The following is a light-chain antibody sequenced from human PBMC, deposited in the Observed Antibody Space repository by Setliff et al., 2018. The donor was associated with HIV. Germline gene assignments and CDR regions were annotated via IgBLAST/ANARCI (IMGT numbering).Light chain of an antibody. V-gene: IGLV2-14*01. Sequence: QSVLTQPASVSGSPGQSITISCTGTNSDIGGYNYVSWYQQLPGEAPKLIIFQLINRPSGVSDRFSGSKSGNTASLTISGLQAEDEADYYCSASRPSSTLVVFGTGTKVTVL. CDR1: NSDIGGYNY. CDR3: SASRPSSTLVV. J-gene: IGLJ1*01. CDR2: QLI.